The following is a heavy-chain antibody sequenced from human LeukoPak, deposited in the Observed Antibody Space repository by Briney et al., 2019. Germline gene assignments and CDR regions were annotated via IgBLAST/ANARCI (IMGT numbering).Heavy chain of an antibody. CDR1: GYSFTSHW. D-gene: IGHD3-10*01. CDR3: ARHKGSGGYYYYYGMDV. V-gene: IGHV5-51*01. J-gene: IGHJ6*02. Sequence: GESLKISCKGSGYSFTSHWIGWVRQMPGKGLEWMGIVYPGDSDTRYSPSFQGQVTISADKSISTAYLQWSSLKASDTAMYYCARHKGSGGYYYYYGMDVWGQGTTVTVSS. CDR2: VYPGDSDT.